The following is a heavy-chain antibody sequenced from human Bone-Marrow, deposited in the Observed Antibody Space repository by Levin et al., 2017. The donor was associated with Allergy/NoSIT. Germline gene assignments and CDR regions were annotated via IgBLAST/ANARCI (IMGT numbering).Heavy chain of an antibody. J-gene: IGHJ4*02. D-gene: IGHD3-22*01. V-gene: IGHV4-34*01. Sequence: GSLRLSCAVYGGSFSGYYWSWIRQPPGKGLEWIGEINHSGSTNYNPSLKSRVTISVDTSKNQFSLKLSSVTAADTAVYYCARMGYYYDSSGYYPRPHFDYWGQGTLVTVSS. CDR2: INHSGST. CDR3: ARMGYYYDSSGYYPRPHFDY. CDR1: GGSFSGYY.